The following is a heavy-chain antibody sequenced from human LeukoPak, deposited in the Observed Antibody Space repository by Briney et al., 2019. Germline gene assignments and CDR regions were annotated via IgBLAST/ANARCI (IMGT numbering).Heavy chain of an antibody. Sequence: SGGSLRRSCAASGFTFDDYAMHWVRQAPGKGLEWVSGISWNSGSIGYADSAKGRFTISRDNAKNSLYLQMNSLRAEDTALYYCAKGSSYYYDSSGITGDYWGQGTLVTVSS. CDR2: ISWNSGSI. J-gene: IGHJ4*02. CDR1: GFTFDDYA. D-gene: IGHD3-22*01. V-gene: IGHV3-9*01. CDR3: AKGSSYYYDSSGITGDY.